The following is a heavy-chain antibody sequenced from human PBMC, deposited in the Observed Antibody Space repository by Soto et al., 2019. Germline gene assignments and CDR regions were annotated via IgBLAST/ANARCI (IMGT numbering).Heavy chain of an antibody. J-gene: IGHJ4*02. CDR2: IVLLLNIA. CDR3: AKNPLPHCFSASCYIDN. D-gene: IGHD2-2*01. CDR1: GGTFSNDI. Sequence: SVKVSCKSSGGTFSNDIITWVRQAPGQGLEWMGRIVLLLNIANYAQKFQGRVTITADKSTGTAYMELNSLRSEDTAVYFCAKNPLPHCFSASCYIDNWGQGTLVTVSS. V-gene: IGHV1-69*02.